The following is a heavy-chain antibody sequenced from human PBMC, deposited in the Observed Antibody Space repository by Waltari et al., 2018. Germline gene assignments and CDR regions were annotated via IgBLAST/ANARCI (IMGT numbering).Heavy chain of an antibody. Sequence: QLQLQESGPGLVKPSETLSLTCTVPGGSISSSSYYWAWIRQPPGKGLEWIGSIYYSGSTYYNPSLKSRVTISVDTSKNQFSLKLSSVTAADTAVYYCASQLTDYYYGMDVWGQGTTVTVSS. CDR2: IYYSGST. CDR3: ASQLTDYYYGMDV. J-gene: IGHJ6*02. V-gene: IGHV4-39*01. CDR1: GGSISSSSYY.